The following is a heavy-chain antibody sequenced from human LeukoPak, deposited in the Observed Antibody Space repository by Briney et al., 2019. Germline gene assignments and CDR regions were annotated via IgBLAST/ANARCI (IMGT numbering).Heavy chain of an antibody. Sequence: GASVKVSCKSSGYTFTSYAMNWVRQAPGQGLEWMGWINTNTGNPTYAQGFTGRFVFSLDTSVSTAYLQISSLKAEDTAVYYCARAPGYCSSTSCYSGRDYYYYMDVWGKGTTVTVSS. CDR1: GYTFTSYA. CDR2: INTNTGNP. V-gene: IGHV7-4-1*02. CDR3: ARAPGYCSSTSCYSGRDYYYYMDV. D-gene: IGHD2-2*02. J-gene: IGHJ6*03.